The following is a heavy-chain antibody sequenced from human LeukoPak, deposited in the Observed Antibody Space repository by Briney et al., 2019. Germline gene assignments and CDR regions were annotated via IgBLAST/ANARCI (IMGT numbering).Heavy chain of an antibody. V-gene: IGHV3-30*02. J-gene: IGHJ4*02. CDR3: AKAQYDWVTLAFDY. CDR2: IRYDGSNK. Sequence: GGSLRLSCAASGFTFSSYGMHWVRQAPGKGLEWVAFIRYDGSNKYYADSVKGRFTISRDNSKNTLYLQMNSLRAEDTAVYHCAKAQYDWVTLAFDYWGQGTLVTVSS. CDR1: GFTFSSYG. D-gene: IGHD4-23*01.